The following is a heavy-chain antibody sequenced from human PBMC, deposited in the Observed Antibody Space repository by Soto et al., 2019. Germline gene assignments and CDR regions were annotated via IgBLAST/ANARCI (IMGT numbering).Heavy chain of an antibody. CDR1: GFTFSSYG. D-gene: IGHD5-12*01. J-gene: IGHJ5*02. Sequence: QVQLVKSGGGVVQPGRSLRLSCAASGFTFSSYGMQWVRQAPGKGLEWVAVIWYDGSNKYYADSVKGRFTISRDNSKNTLYLQMNSLRAEDTAVYYCARASGYDLNWFDPWGQGTLVTVSS. CDR3: ARASGYDLNWFDP. CDR2: IWYDGSNK. V-gene: IGHV3-33*01.